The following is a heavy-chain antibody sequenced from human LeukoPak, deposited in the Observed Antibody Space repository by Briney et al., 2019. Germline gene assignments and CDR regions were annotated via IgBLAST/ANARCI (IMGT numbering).Heavy chain of an antibody. Sequence: SETLSLTCIVSGGSISSHYWSWLRQPPGKGLEWIGYIYSSGSTNYNPSLKSRVTISVDTSKNQFSLGLSSVTTADTAVYYCARGPHCDSTYCRNWIDPWGQGTLVTVSS. J-gene: IGHJ5*02. CDR1: GGSISSHY. D-gene: IGHD3-22*01. CDR3: ARGPHCDSTYCRNWIDP. V-gene: IGHV4-59*11. CDR2: IYSSGST.